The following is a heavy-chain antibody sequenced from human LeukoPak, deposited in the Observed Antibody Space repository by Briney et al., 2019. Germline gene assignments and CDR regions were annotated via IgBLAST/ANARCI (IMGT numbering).Heavy chain of an antibody. CDR3: ASRRYCSSTSCPGLDY. V-gene: IGHV3-30-3*01. D-gene: IGHD2-2*01. CDR2: ISYDGSNK. Sequence: GGSLRPSCAASGFTFSSYAMHWVRQAPGKGLEWVAVISYDGSNKYYADSVKGRFTISRDNSKNTLYLQMNSLRAEDTAVYYCASRRYCSSTSCPGLDYWGQGTLVTVSS. CDR1: GFTFSSYA. J-gene: IGHJ4*02.